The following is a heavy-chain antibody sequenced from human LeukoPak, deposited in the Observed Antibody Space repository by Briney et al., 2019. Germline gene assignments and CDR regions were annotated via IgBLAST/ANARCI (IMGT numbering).Heavy chain of an antibody. J-gene: IGHJ4*02. CDR3: ARTAGRYSYGRIDY. D-gene: IGHD5-18*01. V-gene: IGHV4-34*01. CDR2: INHSGST. CDR1: GGSFSGYY. Sequence: SETLSLTCAVYGGSFSGYYWSWIRQPPGKGLEWIGEINHSGSTNYNPSLKGRVTISVDTSKNQFSLKLSSVTAADTAVYYCARTAGRYSYGRIDYWGQGTLVTVSS.